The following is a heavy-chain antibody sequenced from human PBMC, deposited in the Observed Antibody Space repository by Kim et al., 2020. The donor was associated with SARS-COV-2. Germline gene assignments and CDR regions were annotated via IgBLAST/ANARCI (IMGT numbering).Heavy chain of an antibody. V-gene: IGHV3-33*01. CDR3: ARDSPDGVGGGFDL. J-gene: IGHJ2*01. CDR2: IWYDGSNK. D-gene: IGHD3-3*01. Sequence: GGSLRLSCAASGFTFSSYGMHWVRQAPGKGLEWVAVIWYDGSNKYYADSVKGRFTISRDNSKNTLYLQMNSLRAEDTAVYYCARDSPDGVGGGFDLWGRGTLVTVSS. CDR1: GFTFSSYG.